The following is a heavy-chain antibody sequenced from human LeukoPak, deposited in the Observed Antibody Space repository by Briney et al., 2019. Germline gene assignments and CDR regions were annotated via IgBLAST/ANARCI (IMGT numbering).Heavy chain of an antibody. Sequence: ASVKVSCKASGYTFTSYYMHWVRQAPGQGLEWMGIINPSGGSTSYAQNLQGRVTMTRDMSTSTVYMELSSLRSEDTAVYYCARYQSLEMATGGRYFDYWGQGTLVTVSS. CDR1: GYTFTSYY. V-gene: IGHV1-46*01. CDR2: INPSGGST. J-gene: IGHJ4*02. CDR3: ARYQSLEMATGGRYFDY. D-gene: IGHD5-24*01.